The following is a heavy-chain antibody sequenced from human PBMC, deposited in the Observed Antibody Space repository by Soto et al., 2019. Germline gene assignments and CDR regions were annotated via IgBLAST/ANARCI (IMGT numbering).Heavy chain of an antibody. Sequence: GASVKVSCKASGYTFTSYAMHWVRQAPGQRLEWMGWINAGNGNTKYSQKFQGRVTITRDTSASTAYMELSSLRSEDTAVYYCARDLRGMAAGTAANWFDPWGQGTPVTVSS. CDR1: GYTFTSYA. J-gene: IGHJ5*02. CDR2: INAGNGNT. V-gene: IGHV1-3*01. D-gene: IGHD6-13*01. CDR3: ARDLRGMAAGTAANWFDP.